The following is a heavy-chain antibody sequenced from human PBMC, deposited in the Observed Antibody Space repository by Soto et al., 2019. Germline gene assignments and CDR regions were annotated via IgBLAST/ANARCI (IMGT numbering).Heavy chain of an antibody. J-gene: IGHJ5*02. Sequence: EVQLVESGGGLVQPGGSLRLSCAASVFTFSPYWMSWVRQAPGKGLEWVAIIKDDGGDEHYLEAVRGRFTISRDNAKKSLYLAMDSLRVEDTAVYYCAGGSGWISDTWGQGTLVSVSS. CDR1: VFTFSPYW. CDR3: AGGSGWISDT. V-gene: IGHV3-7*05. D-gene: IGHD6-19*01. CDR2: IKDDGGDE.